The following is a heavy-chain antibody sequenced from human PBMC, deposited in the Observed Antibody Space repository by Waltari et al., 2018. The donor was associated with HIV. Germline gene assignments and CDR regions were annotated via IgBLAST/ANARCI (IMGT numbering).Heavy chain of an antibody. CDR2: IYPGDSDT. Sequence: EVQLVQSGAEVKKPGESLNISCKGSGYRFANDWIAWVRQMPGKGLEWMGIIYPGDSDTRYSPSFQGQVTISADKSISTAYLQWSSLKASDTAMYYCARLEMATILPDYWGQGTLVTVSS. J-gene: IGHJ4*02. D-gene: IGHD5-12*01. CDR3: ARLEMATILPDY. V-gene: IGHV5-51*01. CDR1: GYRFANDW.